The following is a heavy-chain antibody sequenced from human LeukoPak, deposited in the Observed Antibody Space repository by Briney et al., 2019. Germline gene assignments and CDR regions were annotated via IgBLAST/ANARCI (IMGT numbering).Heavy chain of an antibody. D-gene: IGHD1-14*01. CDR2: ISAYNGNT. Sequence: GASVKLSCTASGYTFTIYGISWGRHTPGQGLELMGWISAYNGNTNYAQKLQGRVTMTTDTSTSTAYMELRSLRSDDTAVYYCARVPHHHDAFDIWGQGTMVTVSS. CDR1: GYTFTIYG. J-gene: IGHJ3*02. V-gene: IGHV1-18*01. CDR3: ARVPHHHDAFDI.